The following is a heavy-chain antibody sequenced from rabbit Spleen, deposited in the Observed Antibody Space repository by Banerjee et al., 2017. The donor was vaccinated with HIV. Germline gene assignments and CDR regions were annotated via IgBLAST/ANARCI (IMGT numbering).Heavy chain of an antibody. Sequence: QSLEESGGDLVKPEGSLTLTCTASGFSFSSSDYMCWVRQAPGKGLEWIACINTATGKAVYASWAKGRFTISKTSSTTVTLQMTSLTAADTATHFCARGVYDDYDTYYFDLWGPGTLVHRL. D-gene: IGHD2-1*01. CDR2: INTATGKA. CDR1: GFSFSSSDY. V-gene: IGHV1S40*01. CDR3: ARGVYDDYDTYYFDL. J-gene: IGHJ4*01.